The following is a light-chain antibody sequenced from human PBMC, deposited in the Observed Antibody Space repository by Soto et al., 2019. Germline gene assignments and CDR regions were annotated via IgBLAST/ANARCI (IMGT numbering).Light chain of an antibody. V-gene: IGKV1-33*01. Sequence: DIQMTQSPSSLSASVGDRVTITCQASQEISKYLNWYQQKPGKAPKLLLYDASNLETGVPSRFSESGSGTDFTFSISSLQPEDIATYYCQQYDNFPLTFGPGTKVDIK. J-gene: IGKJ3*01. CDR1: QEISKY. CDR2: DAS. CDR3: QQYDNFPLT.